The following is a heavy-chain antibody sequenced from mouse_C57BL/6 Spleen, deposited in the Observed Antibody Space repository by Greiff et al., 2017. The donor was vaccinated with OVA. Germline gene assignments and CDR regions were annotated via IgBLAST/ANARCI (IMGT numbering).Heavy chain of an antibody. CDR2: INPNNGGT. V-gene: IGHV1-26*01. J-gene: IGHJ2*01. D-gene: IGHD4-1*01. CDR1: GYTFTDYY. Sequence: EVKLQQSGPELVKPGASVKLSCKASGYTFTDYYMNWVKQSHGKSLEWIGAINPNNGGTCYNQKFKGKATLTVDKYSSTAYMELRSLTSEESEVYYCARTGFDYWGQGTTLTVSS. CDR3: ARTGFDY.